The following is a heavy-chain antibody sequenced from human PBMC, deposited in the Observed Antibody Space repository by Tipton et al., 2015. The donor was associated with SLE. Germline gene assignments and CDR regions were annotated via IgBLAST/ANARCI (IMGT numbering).Heavy chain of an antibody. Sequence: TLSLTCTVSGDSIISHYWRWIRQPPGKGLEWLGYIYYTGSTNYNPSLKSRVTMSVDTSKNQVSLKLSSVTAADTAIYYCARGNQHSGYDGCDYWGQGTLVTVSS. CDR1: GDSIISHY. J-gene: IGHJ4*02. D-gene: IGHD5-12*01. CDR3: ARGNQHSGYDGCDY. CDR2: IYYTGST. V-gene: IGHV4-59*11.